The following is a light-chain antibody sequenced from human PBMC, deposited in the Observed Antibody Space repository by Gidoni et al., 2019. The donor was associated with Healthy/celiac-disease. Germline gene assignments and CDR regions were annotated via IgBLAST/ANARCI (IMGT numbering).Light chain of an antibody. CDR1: QSVSSCY. Sequence: DIVFTLFPGSLSLSPGDRATLSCRASQSVSSCYSAWYQQKPGQAPMLLIYGATSSATGIPNRFSGGGSGTVFTLTISRLEPEVFAVYCCQQDSSSPPAYTFGHGTKLEIK. J-gene: IGKJ2*01. CDR3: QQDSSSPPAYT. V-gene: IGKV3-20*01. CDR2: GAT.